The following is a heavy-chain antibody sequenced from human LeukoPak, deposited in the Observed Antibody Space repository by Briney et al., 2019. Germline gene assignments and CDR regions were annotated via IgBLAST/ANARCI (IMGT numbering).Heavy chain of an antibody. CDR3: ARRQGSRTAILDY. J-gene: IGHJ4*02. V-gene: IGHV4-31*03. CDR2: IFYSGAT. Sequence: SETLSLTCTVSGDSISSGGYYWRWIRQHPGKGLEWIGYIFYSGATDYNPSLKSRVTISLDTSKNQFSLKLSSVTAADTAVYCCARRQGSRTAILDYWGQGTLVTVSA. CDR1: GDSISSGGYY. D-gene: IGHD1-26*01.